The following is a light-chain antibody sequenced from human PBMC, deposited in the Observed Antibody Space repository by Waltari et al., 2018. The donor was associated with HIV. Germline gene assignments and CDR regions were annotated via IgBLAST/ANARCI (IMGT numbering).Light chain of an antibody. CDR3: QQSAHLWT. CDR1: QDISKH. J-gene: IGKJ1*01. V-gene: IGKV1-33*01. Sequence: QMTQSPSSLSSYVGDTFTITCQASQDISKHLNWYQQKPGKAPKVIISEASNLETGVPPRFSGSGSGRDFSLTISSLQPEDVATYYCQQSAHLWTFGRGTKVEL. CDR2: EAS.